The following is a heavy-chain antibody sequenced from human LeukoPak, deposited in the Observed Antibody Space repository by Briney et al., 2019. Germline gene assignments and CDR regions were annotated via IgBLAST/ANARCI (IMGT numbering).Heavy chain of an antibody. J-gene: IGHJ4*02. V-gene: IGHV4-38-2*02. Sequence: PSKTLSLTCTVSGYSLSSGFFCDWIRQSPGKGLEWIGSFSHRGGSYHNPSLKSRVTISVDTSKNQFSLKLLSVTAADTAVYYCARAQDFSDSSGPNYLDFWGQGILVTVSS. CDR1: GYSLSSGFF. CDR2: FSHRGGS. D-gene: IGHD3-22*01. CDR3: ARAQDFSDSSGPNYLDF.